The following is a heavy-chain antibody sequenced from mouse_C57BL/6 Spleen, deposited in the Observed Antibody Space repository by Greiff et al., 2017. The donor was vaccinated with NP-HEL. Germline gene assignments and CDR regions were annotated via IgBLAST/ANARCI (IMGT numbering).Heavy chain of an antibody. J-gene: IGHJ4*01. Sequence: VQLQQSGAELVKPGASVKISCKASGYAFSSYWMNWVKQRPGKGLEWIGQIYPGDGDTNYNGKFKGKATLTADKSSSTAYMQLSSLTSEDSAVYFCARRTVVESDYYAMDYWGQRTSVTVSS. V-gene: IGHV1-80*01. D-gene: IGHD1-1*01. CDR3: ARRTVVESDYYAMDY. CDR2: IYPGDGDT. CDR1: GYAFSSYW.